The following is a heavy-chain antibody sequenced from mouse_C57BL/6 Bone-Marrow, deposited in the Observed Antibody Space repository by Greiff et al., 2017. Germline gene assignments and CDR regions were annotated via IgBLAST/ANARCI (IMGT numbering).Heavy chain of an antibody. CDR3: ARWAVYYDYYFDY. CDR1: GYTFTSYG. J-gene: IGHJ2*01. CDR2: IYPRSGNT. D-gene: IGHD2-4*01. Sequence: VQLQESGAELARPGASVKLSCKASGYTFTSYGISWVKQRTGQGLEWIGEIYPRSGNTYYNEKFKGKATLTADKSSSTAYMELRSLKSEDSAVYYCARWAVYYDYYFDYWGQDTTLTVSS. V-gene: IGHV1-81*01.